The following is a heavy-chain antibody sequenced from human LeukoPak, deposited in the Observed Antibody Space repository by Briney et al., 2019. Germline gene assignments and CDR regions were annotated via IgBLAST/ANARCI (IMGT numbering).Heavy chain of an antibody. D-gene: IGHD4-17*01. CDR1: EFTFGNYG. CDR2: NNWNGGST. Sequence: GGSLRLSCAAAEFTFGNYGMSWVRQAAGKGLEWVAGNNWNGGSTGYADSVEGRFTISRDNAKNSQYLQMNSLRVEDTALYYCARAQTYGDSRLLLDFWGQGTLVTVSS. J-gene: IGHJ4*02. V-gene: IGHV3-20*04. CDR3: ARAQTYGDSRLLLDF.